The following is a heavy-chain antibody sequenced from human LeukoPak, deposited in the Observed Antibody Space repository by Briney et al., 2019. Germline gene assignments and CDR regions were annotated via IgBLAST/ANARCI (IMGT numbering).Heavy chain of an antibody. J-gene: IGHJ4*02. V-gene: IGHV3-30*02. D-gene: IGHD6-19*01. CDR1: GFTFSSYV. CDR3: AKGPSQGATWLGDY. Sequence: GGSLRLSCAASGFTFSSYVMHWVRQAPGKGLEWVAFIRHDESVRYYADSVKGRFSIPRDNSKNTLSLQMNSLRPEDTAVYYCAKGPSQGATWLGDYWGQGILVTVSS. CDR2: IRHDESVR.